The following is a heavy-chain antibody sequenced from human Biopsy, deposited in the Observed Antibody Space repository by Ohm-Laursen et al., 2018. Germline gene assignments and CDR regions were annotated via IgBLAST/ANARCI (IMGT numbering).Heavy chain of an antibody. Sequence: ASVKVFCKVSGHTLTDLSMHWVRQAPGKGLEWMGGFAPENGKTIYAQKFQGRVTMTEDTSTDTAYMELSNLRSEDTAVYYCAGDINNWNVNYWGQGTLVIVSS. J-gene: IGHJ4*02. V-gene: IGHV1-24*01. CDR1: GHTLTDLS. CDR2: FAPENGKT. CDR3: AGDINNWNVNY. D-gene: IGHD1-20*01.